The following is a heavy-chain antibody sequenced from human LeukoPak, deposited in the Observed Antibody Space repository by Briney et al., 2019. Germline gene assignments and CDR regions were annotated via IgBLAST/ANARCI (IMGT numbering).Heavy chain of an antibody. CDR2: IHTSGST. D-gene: IGHD2-15*01. J-gene: IGHJ4*02. CDR3: ARVTGYVIEDNFDY. Sequence: SETLSLTCTVSGGSISSYYWSWIRQPAGKGLEWIGRIHTSGSTNYNPSLKSRVTISVDTSKNQFFLKLTSVTAADTAVYYCARVTGYVIEDNFDYWGQGTLVTVSS. CDR1: GGSISSYY. V-gene: IGHV4-4*07.